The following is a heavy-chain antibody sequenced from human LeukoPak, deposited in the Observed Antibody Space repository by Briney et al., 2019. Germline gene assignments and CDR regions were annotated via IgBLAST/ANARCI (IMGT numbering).Heavy chain of an antibody. V-gene: IGHV3-30*02. J-gene: IGHJ4*02. CDR3: AGGDTNGYFYAGFEC. CDR2: MRYDGSNK. CDR1: GFTFSSYG. D-gene: IGHD3-22*01. Sequence: PGGSLRLSCAASGFTFSSYGMHWVRQAPGKGLEWVAFMRYDGSNKYYADSVKGRFTISRDNSKNTLYLQMNSLRAEDTAVYYCAGGDTNGYFYAGFECWGQGTLVTVSS.